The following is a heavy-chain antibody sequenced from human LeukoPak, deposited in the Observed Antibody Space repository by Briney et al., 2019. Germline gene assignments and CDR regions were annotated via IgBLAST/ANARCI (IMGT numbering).Heavy chain of an antibody. CDR2: IYYSGST. CDR1: GGSISSYY. D-gene: IGHD1-26*01. V-gene: IGHV4-59*01. Sequence: PSETLSLTCTVSGGSISSYYWSWIRQPPGKGLEWIGYIYYSGSTSYNPSLKSRVTISVDTSKNQFSLKLSSVTAADTAVYYCAGGGSSYRYYFDYWGQGTLVTVSS. J-gene: IGHJ4*02. CDR3: AGGGSSYRYYFDY.